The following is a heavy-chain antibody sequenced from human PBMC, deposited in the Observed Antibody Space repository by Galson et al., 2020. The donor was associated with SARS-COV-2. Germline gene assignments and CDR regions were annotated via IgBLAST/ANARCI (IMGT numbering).Heavy chain of an antibody. V-gene: IGHV4-59*08. J-gene: IGHJ4*02. CDR2: IYYSGST. CDR1: GASISSYY. D-gene: IGHD2-2*01. CDR3: ARCGYKVPASRHSAFDY. Sequence: LETLSLTCTVSGASISSYYWSWIRQPPGKGLEWIGFIYYSGSTNYNPSLKSRVTISVDTSKNQFSLKLSSVTAADTAVYFCARCGYKVPASRHSAFDYWGQVTLVTVSS.